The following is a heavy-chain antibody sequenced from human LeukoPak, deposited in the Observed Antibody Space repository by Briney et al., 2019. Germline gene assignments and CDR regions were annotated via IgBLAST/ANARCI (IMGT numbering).Heavy chain of an antibody. CDR3: ARVSRPLRPPDY. J-gene: IGHJ4*02. CDR1: GFTFSSYS. D-gene: IGHD5/OR15-5a*01. CDR2: ISSSSSYI. V-gene: IGHV3-21*01. Sequence: GGSLRLSCAASGFTFSSYSMNWVGQAPGKGLEWVSSISSSSSYIYYADSVKGRFTISRDNAKNSLYLQMNSLRAEDTAVYYCARVSRPLRPPDYWGQGTLVAVSS.